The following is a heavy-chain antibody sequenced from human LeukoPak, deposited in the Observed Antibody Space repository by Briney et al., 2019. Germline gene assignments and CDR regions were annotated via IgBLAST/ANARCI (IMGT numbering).Heavy chain of an antibody. J-gene: IGHJ3*02. V-gene: IGHV3-30*01. CDR2: ISYDGSNK. CDR3: ARGPGPIAGAKNAFDI. D-gene: IGHD1-26*01. CDR1: GFTFSAYP. Sequence: SGRSLRLSCAVSGFTFSAYPMHWVRQAPGKGLEWVAVISYDGSNKYYADCGKGRITISGDKAKNRMYPKRDRLGREDTAVYYCARGPGPIAGAKNAFDIWGQGTMVTVSA.